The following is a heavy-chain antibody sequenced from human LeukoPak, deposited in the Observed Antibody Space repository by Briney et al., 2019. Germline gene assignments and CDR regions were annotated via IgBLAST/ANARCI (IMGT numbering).Heavy chain of an antibody. Sequence: ASVKVSCKASGYTFTGYYMHWVRQAPGQGLEWVGIINPNGDTTNYAQKFQGRVTVTRDTSTSTVYMELSSLRSEDTAVYYCAGEAFCSSTSCYTATQHWGQGTLVTVSS. CDR1: GYTFTGYY. J-gene: IGHJ1*01. CDR2: INPNGDTT. D-gene: IGHD2-2*02. V-gene: IGHV1-46*01. CDR3: AGEAFCSSTSCYTATQH.